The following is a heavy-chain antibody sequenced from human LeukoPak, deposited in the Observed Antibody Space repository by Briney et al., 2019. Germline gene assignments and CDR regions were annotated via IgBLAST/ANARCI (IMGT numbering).Heavy chain of an antibody. CDR1: GYTFTNYD. CDR2: MNPNSGNT. J-gene: IGHJ4*02. V-gene: IGHV1-8*01. Sequence: ASVKVSCKASGYTFTNYDINWVLQATGQGLEWMGWMNPNSGNTGYAQKFQGRVTMTRNTSITTAYMELSSLRSEDTAVYYCARRRGWPNYFDYWGQGTLVTVSS. D-gene: IGHD6-19*01. CDR3: ARRRGWPNYFDY.